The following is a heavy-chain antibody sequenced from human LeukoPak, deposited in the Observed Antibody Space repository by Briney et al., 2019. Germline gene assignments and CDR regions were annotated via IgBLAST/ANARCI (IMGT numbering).Heavy chain of an antibody. Sequence: SETLSLTCTVSGDSISSFYWSWIRQPAGKGLEWIGRINSSRSTNYNPSLESRVTMSVDTSKNQISLKLSSVTAADTAVYYCARDVVAAAGTWDYWGQGTLVTVSS. D-gene: IGHD6-13*01. CDR3: ARDVVAAAGTWDY. CDR2: INSSRST. CDR1: GDSISSFY. V-gene: IGHV4-4*07. J-gene: IGHJ4*02.